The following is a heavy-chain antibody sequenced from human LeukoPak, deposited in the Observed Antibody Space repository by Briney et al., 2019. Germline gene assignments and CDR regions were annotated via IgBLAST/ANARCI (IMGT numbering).Heavy chain of an antibody. CDR1: GYTFINYA. Sequence: GASVKVSCKASGYTFINYAIHWVRQAPGQRLEWMGWINAHNGDTKYSQKFQGRVAITRDTSASIVYMELSTLRFGDTAVYYCAQGSTSDWPLEYWGRGILVTVSS. CDR3: AQGSTSDWPLEY. J-gene: IGHJ4*02. D-gene: IGHD2-21*02. CDR2: INAHNGDT. V-gene: IGHV1-3*01.